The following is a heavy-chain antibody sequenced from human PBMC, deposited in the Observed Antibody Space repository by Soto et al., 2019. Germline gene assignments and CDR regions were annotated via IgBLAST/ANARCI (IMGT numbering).Heavy chain of an antibody. D-gene: IGHD3-16*01. CDR2: ISAYNGNT. CDR1: GYTFTSYG. V-gene: IGHV1-18*01. Sequence: QVQLVQSGAEVKKPGASVKVSCKSSGYTFTSYGISWVRQAPGQGLEWMGWISAYNGNTNYAQKLQGRVTMTTDTSTCTAYMGLRVLRADDTAVYYCAGIGKVPGDPLDYGGQGTLVTVSS. CDR3: AGIGKVPGDPLDY. J-gene: IGHJ4*02.